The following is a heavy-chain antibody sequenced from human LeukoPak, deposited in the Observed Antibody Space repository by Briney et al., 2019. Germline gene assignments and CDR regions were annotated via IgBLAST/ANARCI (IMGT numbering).Heavy chain of an antibody. CDR3: ARGAAAGLRRYYFDY. D-gene: IGHD6-13*01. J-gene: IGHJ4*02. CDR1: GFTFSSCG. CDR2: IWYDGSNK. Sequence: PGRSLRLSCAASGFTFSSCGMHWVRQAPGKGLEWVAVIWYDGSNKYYADSVKGRFTISRDNSKNTLYLQMNSLRAEDTAVYYRARGAAAGLRRYYFDYWGQGTLVTVSS. V-gene: IGHV3-33*01.